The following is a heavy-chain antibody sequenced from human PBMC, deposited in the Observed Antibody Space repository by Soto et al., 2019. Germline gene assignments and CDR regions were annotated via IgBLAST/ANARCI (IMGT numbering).Heavy chain of an antibody. CDR2: VIPAFNTS. CDR3: ARGEEMTAVTIFEY. CDR1: GGAFGRYS. D-gene: IGHD4-17*01. J-gene: IGHJ4*02. Sequence: QVQLEQSGPEVKRPGTSVKVSCKASGGAFGRYSVSWVRQAPGKGLEWIGGVIPAFNTSNYSLKFQGRVAISADESTSTVFMQLRSLRSEDPALYYCARGEEMTAVTIFEYWGQGTLVTVSS. V-gene: IGHV1-69*01.